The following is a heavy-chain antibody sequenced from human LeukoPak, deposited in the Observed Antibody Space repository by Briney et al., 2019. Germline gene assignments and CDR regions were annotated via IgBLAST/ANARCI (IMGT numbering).Heavy chain of an antibody. Sequence: ASVTVSCKASGYTFISYGIGWVRQAPGQGLEWMGWISTYNTNYAQKLQGRVTMTTDTSTTTAYMELRSLRSEDTAVYYCARDIGYIGMDVWGQGTTVTVSS. D-gene: IGHD6-13*01. V-gene: IGHV1-18*01. J-gene: IGHJ6*02. CDR3: ARDIGYIGMDV. CDR2: ISTYNT. CDR1: GYTFISYG.